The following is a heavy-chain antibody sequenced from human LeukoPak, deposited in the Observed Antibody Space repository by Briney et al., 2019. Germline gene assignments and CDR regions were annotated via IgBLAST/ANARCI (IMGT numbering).Heavy chain of an antibody. Sequence: ASVKVSCKAPGYTFTNYAMNWVRQAPGQGLEWMEWISTNTGNPTYAQGFTGRFVFSLDTSVSTTYLQISSLKAEDTAVYYCVRECSSGWYYFDYWGQGTLVTVSS. CDR2: ISTNTGNP. D-gene: IGHD6-19*01. J-gene: IGHJ4*02. CDR1: GYTFTNYA. V-gene: IGHV7-4-1*02. CDR3: VRECSSGWYYFDY.